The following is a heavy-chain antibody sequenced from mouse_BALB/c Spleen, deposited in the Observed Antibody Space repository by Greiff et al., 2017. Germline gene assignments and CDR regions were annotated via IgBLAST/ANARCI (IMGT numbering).Heavy chain of an antibody. Sequence: EVTVVESGGGLVQPGGSLQLSCAASGFTFSSYGMSWVRQTPDKRLELVATINSNGGSTYYPDSVKGRFTISRDNAKNTLYLQMSSLKSEDTAMYYCARNWDGFAYWGQGTLVTVSA. V-gene: IGHV5-6-3*01. D-gene: IGHD4-1*01. J-gene: IGHJ3*01. CDR1: GFTFSSYG. CDR3: ARNWDGFAY. CDR2: INSNGGST.